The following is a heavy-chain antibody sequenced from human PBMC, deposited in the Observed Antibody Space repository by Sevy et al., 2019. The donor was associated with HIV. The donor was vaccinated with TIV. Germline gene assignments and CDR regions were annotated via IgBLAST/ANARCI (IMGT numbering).Heavy chain of an antibody. V-gene: IGHV4-61*01. Sequence: QLPETLSLTCTVSGGSVSSGNYYWSWIRQPPGKGLEWIGYVSYSGSTNYNPSLKSRVTISVDTSKKQFSLKLNSVTAADTAVYYCARPSSPYGDYLLGGFDIWGQGTMVTVSS. CDR3: ARPSSPYGDYLLGGFDI. D-gene: IGHD4-17*01. J-gene: IGHJ3*02. CDR1: GGSVSSGNYY. CDR2: VSYSGST.